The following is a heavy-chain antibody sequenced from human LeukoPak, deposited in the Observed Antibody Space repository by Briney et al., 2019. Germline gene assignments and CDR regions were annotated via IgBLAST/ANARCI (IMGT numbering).Heavy chain of an antibody. D-gene: IGHD6-19*01. CDR2: IYPDDSDT. CDR1: GYSFSNYW. Sequence: GESLKISCRASGYSFSNYWIAWVRPMPGKGLEWMGIIYPDDSDTKYSPSFEGQVTFSSDKSISTAYLQWSSLKASDTAMYYCAIEAVSGFDYWGQGTLVTVTS. CDR3: AIEAVSGFDY. V-gene: IGHV5-51*01. J-gene: IGHJ4*02.